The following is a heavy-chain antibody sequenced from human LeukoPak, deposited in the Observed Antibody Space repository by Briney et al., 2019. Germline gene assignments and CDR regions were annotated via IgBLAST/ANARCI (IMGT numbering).Heavy chain of an antibody. Sequence: SETLSLTCTVSGGSISSGSYYWSWIRQPAGKGLEWIGRIYTSGSTNYNPSLKSRVTISVDTSKNQFSLKLSSVTAADTAVYYCARWDVANFDSWGQGTLVTVSS. CDR3: ARWDVANFDS. D-gene: IGHD1-26*01. J-gene: IGHJ4*02. V-gene: IGHV4-61*02. CDR2: IYTSGST. CDR1: GGSISSGSYY.